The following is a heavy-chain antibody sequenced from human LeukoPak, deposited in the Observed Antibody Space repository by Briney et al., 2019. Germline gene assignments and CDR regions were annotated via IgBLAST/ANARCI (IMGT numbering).Heavy chain of an antibody. CDR1: GYSFTNYG. CDR3: ARQLDYYDKRDY. Sequence: GESLKISCKGSGYSFTNYGISWVRQMPGKGPEWMGRIDPSDSYSNYGPSFQGHVTISADRSISTAYLQWRSLKASDTAMYYCARQLDYYDKRDYWGQGTLVTVAS. V-gene: IGHV5-10-1*01. D-gene: IGHD3-22*01. J-gene: IGHJ4*02. CDR2: IDPSDSYS.